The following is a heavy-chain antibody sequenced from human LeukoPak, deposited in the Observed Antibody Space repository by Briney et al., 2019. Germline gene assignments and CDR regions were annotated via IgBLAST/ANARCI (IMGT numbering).Heavy chain of an antibody. D-gene: IGHD3-3*01. Sequence: GASVKVSCKASGGTFSSYAISWVRQAPGQGLEWMGGIIPIFGTANYTQKFQGGVTITADESTSTAYMELSSLRSEDTAVYYCARVSGYYDFWSGYYTWRDYYHYYYMDVWGKGTTVTVSS. J-gene: IGHJ6*03. CDR3: ARVSGYYDFWSGYYTWRDYYHYYYMDV. CDR2: IIPIFGTA. CDR1: GGTFSSYA. V-gene: IGHV1-69*13.